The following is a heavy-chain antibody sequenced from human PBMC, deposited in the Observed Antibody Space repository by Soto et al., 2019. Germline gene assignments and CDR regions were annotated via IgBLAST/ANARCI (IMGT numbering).Heavy chain of an antibody. CDR2: IYPGDSDT. Sequence: GESLQISCKGSGYSFTNYWIGWVRQMPGKGLEWMGIIYPGDSDTRYSPSFQGQVTISADKSISTAYLQWSSLKASDTAMYYCASLRGFRGWPFDYWGQGALVTVSS. V-gene: IGHV5-51*01. J-gene: IGHJ4*02. CDR1: GYSFTNYW. D-gene: IGHD6-19*01. CDR3: ASLRGFRGWPFDY.